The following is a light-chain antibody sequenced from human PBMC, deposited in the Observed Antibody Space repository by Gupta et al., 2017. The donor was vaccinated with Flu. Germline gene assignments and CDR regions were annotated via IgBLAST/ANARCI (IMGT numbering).Light chain of an antibody. CDR2: HDA. Sequence: SSVLTPSSSVSVFPGQTATIACSGDKLGDKYVSWYQQKPGQSPVLLLYHDAKRPSGIPERFTGSNSGNTATLTVSEAQVVDEADYYCQAWDSGVVVFGGGTKLTVL. V-gene: IGLV3-1*01. CDR1: KLGDKY. J-gene: IGLJ2*01. CDR3: QAWDSGVVV.